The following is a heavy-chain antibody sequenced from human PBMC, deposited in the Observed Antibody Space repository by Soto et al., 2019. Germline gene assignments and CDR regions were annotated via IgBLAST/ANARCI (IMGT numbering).Heavy chain of an antibody. Sequence: SETLSLTCTVSGGSISSGDYYWSWIRQPPWKGLEWIGYIYYSGSTYYNPSLKSRVTISVDTSKNQFSLKLSSVTAADTAVYYCARAAGYCSSTSCQMGFDYWRQGXLVTTSS. CDR2: IYYSGST. V-gene: IGHV4-30-4*01. D-gene: IGHD2-2*01. J-gene: IGHJ4*02. CDR3: ARAAGYCSSTSCQMGFDY. CDR1: GGSISSGDYY.